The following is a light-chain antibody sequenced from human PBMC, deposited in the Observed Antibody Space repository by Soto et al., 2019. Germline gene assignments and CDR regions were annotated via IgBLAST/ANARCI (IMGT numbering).Light chain of an antibody. V-gene: IGKV1-9*01. CDR1: QGISSH. CDR2: VIS. CDR3: QQLNTYPIT. Sequence: DIQLTQSPSFLSASVGDRVTITCMASQGISSHLAWYQQKPGKAPKLLIYVISSLQNGVPSRFSGSGSGTEFTLTISSLQPEDLATYYCQQLNTYPITFGQGTRLEIK. J-gene: IGKJ5*01.